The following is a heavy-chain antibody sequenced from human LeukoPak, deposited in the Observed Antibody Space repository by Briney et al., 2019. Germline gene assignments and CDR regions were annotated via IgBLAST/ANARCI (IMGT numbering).Heavy chain of an antibody. CDR1: GFTFNKYW. CDR2: MRQDGGEI. D-gene: IGHD2-8*01. J-gene: IGHJ4*02. Sequence: GGSLRLPCVVSGFTFNKYWMSWVRQAPGKGLEWVATMRQDGGEIYYVDSVRGRFTISRDNAKNSLYLQMNSLRAEDTAMYYCARIMDLLGVHFDFWGQGTLVTVSS. CDR3: ARIMDLLGVHFDF. V-gene: IGHV3-7*01.